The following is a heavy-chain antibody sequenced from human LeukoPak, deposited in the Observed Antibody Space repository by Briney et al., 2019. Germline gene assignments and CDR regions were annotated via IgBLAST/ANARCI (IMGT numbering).Heavy chain of an antibody. Sequence: ASVKVSCKASGCTFTGYYMHWGRQAPGQGLEWMGRINPNSVGTNYAQKFQGRVTMTRDTSISTAYMELSRLTSDDTAVYYCASDRYSYGVATTPFDYWGQGTLVTVSS. CDR1: GCTFTGYY. J-gene: IGHJ4*02. D-gene: IGHD5-24*01. CDR3: ASDRYSYGVATTPFDY. CDR2: INPNSVGT. V-gene: IGHV1-2*06.